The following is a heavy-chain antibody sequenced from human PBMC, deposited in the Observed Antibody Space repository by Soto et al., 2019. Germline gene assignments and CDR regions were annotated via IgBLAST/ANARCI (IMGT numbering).Heavy chain of an antibody. Sequence: QVQLVESGGGVVQPGRSLRLSCAASGFTFSSYAMHWVRQAPGKGLEWVAVISYDGSNKYYADSVKGRFTISRDNTKNTWYLQMNSLRAEDTAVYYCARDTRSVDDYGGYVGGMDIWGQGTTVTVSS. CDR3: ARDTRSVDDYGGYVGGMDI. CDR1: GFTFSSYA. CDR2: ISYDGSNK. J-gene: IGHJ6*02. V-gene: IGHV3-30*04. D-gene: IGHD4-17*01.